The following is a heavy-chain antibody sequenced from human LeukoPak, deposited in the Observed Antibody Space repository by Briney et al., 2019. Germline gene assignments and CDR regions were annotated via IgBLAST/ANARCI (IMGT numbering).Heavy chain of an antibody. Sequence: GGSLRLSCAASGFTFSNAWMSWVRQAPGKGLEWVGRIKSKTDGGTTDYAAPVKGRFTISRDDSKNTLYLQMNSLKTEDTAVYYCTTTYYDILTGISWGQGTLVTVSS. V-gene: IGHV3-15*01. CDR3: TTTYYDILTGIS. CDR2: IKSKTDGGTT. D-gene: IGHD3-9*01. CDR1: GFTFSNAW. J-gene: IGHJ5*02.